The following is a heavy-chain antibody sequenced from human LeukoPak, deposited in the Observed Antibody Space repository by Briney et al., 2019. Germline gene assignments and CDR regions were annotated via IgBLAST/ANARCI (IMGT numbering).Heavy chain of an antibody. J-gene: IGHJ4*02. CDR2: ISYDGSNK. V-gene: IGHV3-30-3*01. CDR3: ARDGNSGYDLHFDY. Sequence: GGSLRLSCAASGFTFSSYAMHWVRQAPGKGLEWVAVISYDGSNKYYADSVKGRFTISRDNSKNTLYLQMNSLRAEDTAVYYCARDGNSGYDLHFDYWGQGTLVTVSS. CDR1: GFTFSSYA. D-gene: IGHD5-12*01.